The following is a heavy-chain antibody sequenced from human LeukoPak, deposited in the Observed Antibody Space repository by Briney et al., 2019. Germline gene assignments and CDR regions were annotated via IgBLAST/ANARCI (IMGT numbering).Heavy chain of an antibody. D-gene: IGHD5-24*01. CDR1: GFNFDNFA. Sequence: GGSLGLSCVVSGFNFDNFAMHWVRQPLGKGLEWVAVISHDGRTKYYADSMKGRITISRDNSKNTLFLQMNNLRSEDTAVYFCARPSPPGDGYNPPDHWGQGTLVTVSS. CDR3: ARPSPPGDGYNPPDH. V-gene: IGHV3-30*04. CDR2: ISHDGRTK. J-gene: IGHJ4*02.